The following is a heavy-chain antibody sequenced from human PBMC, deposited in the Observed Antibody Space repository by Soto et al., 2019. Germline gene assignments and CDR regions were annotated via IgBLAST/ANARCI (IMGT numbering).Heavy chain of an antibody. D-gene: IGHD5-18*01. CDR3: AKGGYNYGFLFDC. V-gene: IGHV3-48*01. J-gene: IGHJ4*02. CDR2: ISSGSNTI. CDR1: GFTFSTYS. Sequence: GGSLILSCAASGFTFSTYSMNWVRQAPGKGLEWVSYISSGSNTIYYADSVKGRFTISRDNSKNTLYLQMNSLRAEDTAVYYCAKGGYNYGFLFDCWGQGTLVTVSS.